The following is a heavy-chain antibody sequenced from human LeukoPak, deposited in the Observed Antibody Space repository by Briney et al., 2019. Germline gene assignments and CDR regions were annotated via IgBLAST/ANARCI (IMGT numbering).Heavy chain of an antibody. Sequence: ASVKVSCKASGYSFIDYYIHWVRQAPGQGLEWMGWVNPHSGGTKFAQKFQGRVTMTRDTSITTAYMELSSLRSDDTAVYYCAPRRVAADKGFDYWGQGTLVTVSS. J-gene: IGHJ4*02. CDR2: VNPHSGGT. D-gene: IGHD6-19*01. CDR3: APRRVAADKGFDY. CDR1: GYSFIDYY. V-gene: IGHV1-2*02.